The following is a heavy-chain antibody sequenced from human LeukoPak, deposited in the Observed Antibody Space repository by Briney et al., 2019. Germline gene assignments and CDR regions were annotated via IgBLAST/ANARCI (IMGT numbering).Heavy chain of an antibody. CDR2: IKQDGSEK. CDR3: ARGKSGSYGTKGY. CDR1: GFTFSSYW. D-gene: IGHD1-26*01. V-gene: IGHV3-7*01. J-gene: IGHJ4*02. Sequence: GGSLRLSCVASGFTFSSYWMSWVRQAPGRGLECVADIKQDGSEKYYVDSVKGRFTISRDNAKNSLYLQMNSLRVEDTAVYYCARGKSGSYGTKGYWGQGTLVTVSS.